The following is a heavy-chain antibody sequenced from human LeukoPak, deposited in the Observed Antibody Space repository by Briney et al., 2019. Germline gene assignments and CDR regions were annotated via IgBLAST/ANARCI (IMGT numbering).Heavy chain of an antibody. CDR3: ARGGTTYGECCRFDY. J-gene: IGHJ4*02. V-gene: IGHV3-23*01. CDR2: ISGSGGST. CDR1: GFTLSSYA. Sequence: GGSLRLSCAASGFTLSSYAMSWVRQAPGKGLEWVSAISGSGGSTYYADSVKGRFTISRDNSKNTLYLQMNSLRAEDTAVYYCARGGTTYGECCRFDYWGQGTLVTVSS. D-gene: IGHD2-8*01.